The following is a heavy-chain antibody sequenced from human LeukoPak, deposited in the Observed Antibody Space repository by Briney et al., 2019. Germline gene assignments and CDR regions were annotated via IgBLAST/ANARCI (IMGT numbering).Heavy chain of an antibody. Sequence: PGGSLRLSCAASGFTFSSYAMHWVRQAPGKGLEWVAVVSYDGSNKYYADSVKGRFTISRDNSKNTLYLQMNSLRAEDTAVYYCAKDEGQWELRFFDYWGQGTLVTVSS. D-gene: IGHD1-26*01. CDR1: GFTFSSYA. J-gene: IGHJ4*02. V-gene: IGHV3-30-3*01. CDR2: VSYDGSNK. CDR3: AKDEGQWELRFFDY.